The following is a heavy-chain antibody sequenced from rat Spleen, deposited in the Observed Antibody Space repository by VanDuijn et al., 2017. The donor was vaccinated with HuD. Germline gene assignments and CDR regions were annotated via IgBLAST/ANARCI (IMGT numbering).Heavy chain of an antibody. J-gene: IGHJ4*01. D-gene: IGHD1-2*01. CDR2: ISPDGGTT. V-gene: IGHV5-58*01. CDR1: GFTFSGYW. Sequence: EVQLVETGGGLVQPGGSLQLSCVASGFTFSGYWMYWIRQAPGEGLEWISFISPDGGTTYYPDSVKGRFTISRDNAENTVYLQMNSLRSEDTATYYCAKDMNYYSTYPFYVMGDRGQGASVTVSS. CDR3: AKDMNYYSTYPFYVMGD.